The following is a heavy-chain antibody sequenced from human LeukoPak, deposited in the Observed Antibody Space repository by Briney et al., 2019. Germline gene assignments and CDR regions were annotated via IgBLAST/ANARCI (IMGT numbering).Heavy chain of an antibody. CDR3: ARDRAGYYGSGSYNHWFDP. CDR2: IYTSGST. J-gene: IGHJ5*02. CDR1: GGSISSYY. V-gene: IGHV4-4*07. Sequence: PSETLSLTCTVSGGSISSYYWSWIRQPAGKGLEWIGRIYTSGSTNYNPSLKSRVTMSVDTSKNQFSLKLSPVTAADTAVYYCARDRAGYYGSGSYNHWFDPWGQGTLVTVYS. D-gene: IGHD3-10*01.